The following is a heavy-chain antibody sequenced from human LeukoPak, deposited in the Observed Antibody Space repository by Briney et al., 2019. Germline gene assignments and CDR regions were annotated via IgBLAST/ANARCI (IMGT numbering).Heavy chain of an antibody. Sequence: SQTLSLTCTVSGGSISSGGYYWSWIRQPAGKGLEWIGRIYTSGSTNYNPSLKSRVTMSVDTSKNQFSLKLSSVTAADTAVYYCARDAEEDWFDPWGQGTLVTVSS. CDR3: ARDAEEDWFDP. J-gene: IGHJ5*02. CDR1: GGSISSGGYY. V-gene: IGHV4-61*02. CDR2: IYTSGST.